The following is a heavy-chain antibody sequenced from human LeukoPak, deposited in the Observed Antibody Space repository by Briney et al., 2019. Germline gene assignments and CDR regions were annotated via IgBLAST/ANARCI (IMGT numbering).Heavy chain of an antibody. CDR3: ARTSRPWHPIYSLLDY. J-gene: IGHJ4*02. V-gene: IGHV3-74*01. Sequence: GGSLRLSCAASGFTFSSYWMHWVRQAPGKGLVWVSRINSDGSSTSYADSVKGRFTISRDNSKNTLYLQMNSLRAEDTAVYFCARTSRPWHPIYSLLDYWGQGTLVTVSS. CDR1: GFTFSSYW. D-gene: IGHD2-21*01. CDR2: INSDGSST.